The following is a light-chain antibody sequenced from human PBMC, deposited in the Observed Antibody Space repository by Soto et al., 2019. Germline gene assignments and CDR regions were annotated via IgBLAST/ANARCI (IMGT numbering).Light chain of an antibody. CDR2: DVS. CDR3: SSYTTSSTYV. Sequence: QSVLTQPPSVSGSPGQSVAISCTGTSSDVGSYNRVSWYQQPPGTAPKLMIYDVSNRPSGVPDRFSGSKSGNTASLTISGLQAEDEADYYCSSYTTSSTYVFGTGTKL. J-gene: IGLJ1*01. V-gene: IGLV2-18*02. CDR1: SSDVGSYNR.